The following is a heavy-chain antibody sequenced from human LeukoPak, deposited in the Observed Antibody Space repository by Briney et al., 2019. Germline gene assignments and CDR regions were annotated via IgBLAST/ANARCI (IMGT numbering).Heavy chain of an antibody. CDR3: AKDLGRRVTAIDY. CDR2: IAVNT. V-gene: IGHV3-23*01. Sequence: GGSLRLSCAASGFTFSSSVMSWVRQSPGKGLEWVSTIAVNTYHADSVKGRLTISRDNSKNALFLQMSSLRAEDTAVYYCAKDLGRRVTAIDYWGQGTLVTVSS. D-gene: IGHD2-21*02. J-gene: IGHJ4*02. CDR1: GFTFSSSV.